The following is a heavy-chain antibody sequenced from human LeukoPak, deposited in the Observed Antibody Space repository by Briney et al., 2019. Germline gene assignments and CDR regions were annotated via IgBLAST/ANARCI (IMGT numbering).Heavy chain of an antibody. D-gene: IGHD4-23*01. CDR1: GFTFSDFW. J-gene: IGHJ4*02. V-gene: IGHV3-7*01. CDR2: IKEDGSDK. Sequence: GGSLTLSCAASGFTFSDFWMTWVRQAPGKGLESVAYIKEDGSDKYYEDSVRGRFTISRDNAKSSLDLQMRSLRVEDTAVYYCARPRRGNSGDFFDLWGPGSLVTVSS. CDR3: ARPRRGNSGDFFDL.